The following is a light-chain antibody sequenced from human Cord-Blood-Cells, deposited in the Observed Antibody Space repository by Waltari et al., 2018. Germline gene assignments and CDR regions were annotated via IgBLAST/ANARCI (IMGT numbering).Light chain of an antibody. CDR2: GAS. J-gene: IGKJ5*01. CDR3: QQRSNWPPIT. CDR1: QSVSSY. V-gene: IGKV3-11*01. Sequence: EIVLTQSPATLSLSPGERATLYCRASQSVSSYLAWYQQKPGQAPRLLHYGASNMATGIPARFSGSGSGTDFTLTISSLEPEDFAVYYCQQRSNWPPITFGQGTRLEIK.